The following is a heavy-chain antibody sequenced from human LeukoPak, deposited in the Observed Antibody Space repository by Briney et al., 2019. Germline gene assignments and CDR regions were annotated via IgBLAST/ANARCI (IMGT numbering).Heavy chain of an antibody. J-gene: IGHJ6*02. CDR1: GLTFSSYW. CDR3: ASTTISPVGGMDV. V-gene: IGHV3-7*05. D-gene: IGHD2/OR15-2a*01. CDR2: IKQDGSEK. Sequence: PGGSLRLSCAASGLTFSSYWMSWVRQAPGKGLEWVANIKQDGSEKYYVDSVKGRFTISRDSAKNSLYLQVNSLRAEDTAVYYCASTTISPVGGMDVWGQGTTVTVSS.